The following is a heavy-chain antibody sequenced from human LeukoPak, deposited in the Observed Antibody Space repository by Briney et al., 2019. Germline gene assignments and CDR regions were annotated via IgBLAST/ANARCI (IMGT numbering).Heavy chain of an antibody. CDR1: GGSISSYY. D-gene: IGHD5-18*01. Sequence: SETLSLTCTVSGGSISSYYWSWIRQPPGKGLEWLGYIYYSGSTNYNPSLKSRVTISVDTSKNQFSLKLSSVTAADTAVYYCARLGLWVDFDYWGQGTLVTVSS. V-gene: IGHV4-59*08. CDR3: ARLGLWVDFDY. CDR2: IYYSGST. J-gene: IGHJ4*02.